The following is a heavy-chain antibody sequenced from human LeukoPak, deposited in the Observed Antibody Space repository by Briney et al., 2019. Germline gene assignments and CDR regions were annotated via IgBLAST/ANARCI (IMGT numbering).Heavy chain of an antibody. J-gene: IGHJ4*02. Sequence: PSETLSFTCAVYAGSFCGYYWSWLRQPPGKGLEWIGEINHSGSTNYNPSLKSRVTISVDTSKNQFSLKLSSVTAADTAVYYCARGVFVGDGYNLFYFDYWGQGTLVTVPS. CDR1: AGSFCGYY. CDR3: ARGVFVGDGYNLFYFDY. D-gene: IGHD5-24*01. V-gene: IGHV4-34*01. CDR2: INHSGST.